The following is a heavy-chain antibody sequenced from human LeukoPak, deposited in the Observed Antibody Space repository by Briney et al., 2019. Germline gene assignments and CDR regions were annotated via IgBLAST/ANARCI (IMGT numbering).Heavy chain of an antibody. J-gene: IGHJ5*02. CDR2: ISDSGSGST. V-gene: IGHV4-59*08. Sequence: PSETLSLTCTVSGGSISSYYWSWIRQPPGKGLEWIAYISDSGSGSTKYNPSLKSRVTISMDTSKNHVSLLLNSVTAADTAVYYCARSSSAYGDYVRFDPWGQGTLVTVSS. CDR1: GGSISSYY. D-gene: IGHD4-17*01. CDR3: ARSSSAYGDYVRFDP.